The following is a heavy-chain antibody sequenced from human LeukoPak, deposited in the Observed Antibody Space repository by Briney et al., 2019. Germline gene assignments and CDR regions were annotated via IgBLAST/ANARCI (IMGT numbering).Heavy chain of an antibody. Sequence: ASVKVSCKASGGTFSSYGINWVRQAPGQGLEWMGWISAYNGNTKYAQKLQGRVTMTTDTPTSTAYMELRSLRSDDTAVYYCARSRKWELHGTDAFDIWGQGTMVTVSS. V-gene: IGHV1-18*01. J-gene: IGHJ3*02. CDR1: GGTFSSYG. CDR3: ARSRKWELHGTDAFDI. D-gene: IGHD1-26*01. CDR2: ISAYNGNT.